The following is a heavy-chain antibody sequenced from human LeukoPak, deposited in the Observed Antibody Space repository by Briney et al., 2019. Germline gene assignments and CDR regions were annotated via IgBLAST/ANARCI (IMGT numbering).Heavy chain of an antibody. V-gene: IGHV1-46*01. CDR3: ARAGHLLPSMDY. CDR2: INPSGGST. Sequence: ASVKVSCKASGYTFTGYYMHWVRQAPGQGLEWMGIINPSGGSTSYAQKFQGRVTMTRDTSTSTVYMELSSLRSEDTAVYYCARAGHLLPSMDYWGQGTLVTVSS. CDR1: GYTFTGYY. J-gene: IGHJ4*02. D-gene: IGHD2/OR15-2a*01.